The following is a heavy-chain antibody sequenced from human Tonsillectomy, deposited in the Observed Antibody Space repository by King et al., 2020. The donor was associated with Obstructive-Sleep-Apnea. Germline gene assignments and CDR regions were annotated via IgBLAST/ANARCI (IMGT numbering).Heavy chain of an antibody. CDR2: IMHSGST. Sequence: VQLQQWGAGLLKPSETLSLTCAVYGGSFSGYYWSWIRQPPGKGLDWIGKIMHSGSTNYYPSLKSLVTISVDTSKNQFSRKLGSVTAADTAVYYCARAKGYCSSTSCYPREFDPWGQGTLVTVSS. V-gene: IGHV4-34*12. J-gene: IGHJ5*02. CDR1: GGSFSGYY. CDR3: ARAKGYCSSTSCYPREFDP. D-gene: IGHD2-2*01.